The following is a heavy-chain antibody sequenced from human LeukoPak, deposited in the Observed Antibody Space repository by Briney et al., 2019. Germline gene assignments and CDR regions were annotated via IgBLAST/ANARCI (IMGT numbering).Heavy chain of an antibody. V-gene: IGHV4-34*01. CDR2: INHSGST. CDR3: ARAYTVTTNFDC. CDR1: GGSFSGYY. J-gene: IGHJ4*02. D-gene: IGHD4-17*01. Sequence: PSETLSLTCAVYGGSFSGYYWSWIRQPPGKGLEWIGEINHSGSTNYNPSLKSRVTISVDTSKNQFSLKLSSVTAADTAVYYCARAYTVTTNFDCWGQGTLVTVSS.